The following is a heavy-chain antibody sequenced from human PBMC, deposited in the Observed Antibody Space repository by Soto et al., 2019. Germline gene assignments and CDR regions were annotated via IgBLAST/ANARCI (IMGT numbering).Heavy chain of an antibody. D-gene: IGHD2-2*01. V-gene: IGHV3-21*05. Sequence: EVQLVESGGGLVKPGGSLRLSCAASGFTFSSYSMNWVRQAPGKGLEWFVYISSSSSYIYYADSVTGRFTISRDNAKNSLYLQMNTLRSEDPAVYYCARGYCSSTSCYEWEWKYHNWYFDLWGRGTLVTVAS. CDR1: GFTFSSYS. J-gene: IGHJ2*01. CDR2: ISSSSSYI. CDR3: ARGYCSSTSCYEWEWKYHNWYFDL.